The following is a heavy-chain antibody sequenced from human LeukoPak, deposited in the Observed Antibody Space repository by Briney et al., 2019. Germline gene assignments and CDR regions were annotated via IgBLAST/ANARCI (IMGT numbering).Heavy chain of an antibody. CDR2: TFSGGNA. Sequence: SEALSLTCSVSGGSISSAIFYWGWIRQPPGMGPEWIGSTFSGGNAYHNPSLKSRVTISVDTSKNQFSLKLISVTAADTAVYYCVRLLPSSGYVLGDWFDPWGQGTLVTVSS. J-gene: IGHJ5*02. CDR1: GGSISSAIFY. CDR3: VRLLPSSGYVLGDWFDP. V-gene: IGHV4-39*01. D-gene: IGHD3-22*01.